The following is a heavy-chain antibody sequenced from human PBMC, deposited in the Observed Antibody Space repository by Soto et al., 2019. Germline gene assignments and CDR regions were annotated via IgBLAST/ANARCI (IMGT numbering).Heavy chain of an antibody. CDR2: ISESGGTT. V-gene: IGHV3-48*03. CDR3: ARDRSLIFAVPPYGMDV. D-gene: IGHD3-3*01. Sequence: EVQLVEAGGGLVQPAGSLSLSCVVSGFTFSSHEMNWVRQAPGKGPEWVSKISESGGTTSYADSVKGRFTISRDNARDSLYLHMDSLRAEDTAVYYCARDRSLIFAVPPYGMDVWGQGTTVIVSS. J-gene: IGHJ6*02. CDR1: GFTFSSHE.